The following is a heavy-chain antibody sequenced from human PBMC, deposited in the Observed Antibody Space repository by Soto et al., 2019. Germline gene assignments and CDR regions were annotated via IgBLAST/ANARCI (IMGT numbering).Heavy chain of an antibody. V-gene: IGHV5-51*01. CDR2: IYPGDSGT. D-gene: IGHD3-22*01. Sequence: PGESLKISCKGSGYSFTSYWIGWVRQMPGKGLEWMGIIYPGDSGTRYSPSFQGQATISADKPISTAYLQWSSLKASDTAMYYCATQAYYYDSSGYYYGVFDIRGQGTMVTVS. CDR1: GYSFTSYW. J-gene: IGHJ3*02. CDR3: ATQAYYYDSSGYYYGVFDI.